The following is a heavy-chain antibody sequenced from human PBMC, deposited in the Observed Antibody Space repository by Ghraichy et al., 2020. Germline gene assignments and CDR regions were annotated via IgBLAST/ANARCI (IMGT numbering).Heavy chain of an antibody. J-gene: IGHJ3*02. V-gene: IGHV1-24*01. CDR2: FDPEDGET. CDR3: ATAILTGYYIVAFDI. CDR1: GYTLTELS. D-gene: IGHD3-9*01. Sequence: VKVSCKVSGYTLTELSMHWVRQAPGKGLEWMGGFDPEDGETIYAQKFQGRVTMTEDTSTDTAYMELSSLRSEDTAVYYCATAILTGYYIVAFDIWGQGTMVTVSS.